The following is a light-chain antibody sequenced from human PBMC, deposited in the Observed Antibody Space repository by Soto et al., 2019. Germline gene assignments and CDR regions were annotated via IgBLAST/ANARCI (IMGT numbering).Light chain of an antibody. CDR1: QDISKY. V-gene: IGKV1-33*01. J-gene: IGKJ4*01. Sequence: DIQMTQSPSSLSASVGDRITITCQASQDISKYLNWYQQRPGKAPNLLIYDASSLEAGVPSRFTGSGSGTDFTFTISSLQPEDIATYYCQQYDNPPVTFGGGTKVEIK. CDR3: QQYDNPPVT. CDR2: DAS.